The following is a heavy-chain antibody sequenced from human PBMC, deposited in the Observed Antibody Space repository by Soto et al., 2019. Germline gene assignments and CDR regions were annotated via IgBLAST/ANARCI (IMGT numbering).Heavy chain of an antibody. J-gene: IGHJ4*02. D-gene: IGHD1-1*01. V-gene: IGHV1-18*01. CDR3: ARGRYGDY. Sequence: QVHLVQSGAEVKKPGASVKVSCKASGYTFTSYGITWVRQAPGQGLEWMGWISAHNGNTDYAQKLQGRVIVTIDTSTSTAYMDLRSLRSDDTAVYYCARGRYGDYWGQGALVTVSS. CDR2: ISAHNGNT. CDR1: GYTFTSYG.